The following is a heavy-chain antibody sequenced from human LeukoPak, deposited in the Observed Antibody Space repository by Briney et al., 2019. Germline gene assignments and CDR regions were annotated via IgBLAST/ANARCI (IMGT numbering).Heavy chain of an antibody. D-gene: IGHD6-13*01. CDR2: IYYSGST. Sequence: LRLSCAVSGITLSNYGMSWIRQHPGKGLEWIGYIYYSGSTYYNPSLKSRVTISVDTSKNQFSLKLSSVTAADTAVYYCARHRGYSSSWAFDYWGQGTLVTVSS. CDR1: GITLSNYG. V-gene: IGHV4-31*02. J-gene: IGHJ4*02. CDR3: ARHRGYSSSWAFDY.